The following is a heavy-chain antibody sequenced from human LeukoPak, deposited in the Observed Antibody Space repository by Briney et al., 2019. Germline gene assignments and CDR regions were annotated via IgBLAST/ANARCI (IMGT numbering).Heavy chain of an antibody. CDR2: IIPIFGTA. CDR3: ARSSDIVLMVYAIEYYFDY. Sequence: SVKVSCKASGGTFSSYAISWVRQAPGQGLEWMGGIIPIFGTANYAQKFQGRVTITTDESTGTAYMELSSLRSEDTAVYYCARSSDIVLMVYAIEYYFDYWGQGTLVTVSS. V-gene: IGHV1-69*05. CDR1: GGTFSSYA. J-gene: IGHJ4*02. D-gene: IGHD2-8*01.